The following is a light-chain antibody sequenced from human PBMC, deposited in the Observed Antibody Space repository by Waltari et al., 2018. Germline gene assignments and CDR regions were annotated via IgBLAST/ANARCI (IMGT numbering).Light chain of an antibody. CDR1: QSVSSN. Sequence: EIVMTQSPATLSVSPGERATLSCRASQSVSSNLAWYQQKPGQAHRLLIYRASTRATGVPARFSGSGSGTEFTLTISSLQSEDFAVYFCQQYNNWPPYRFGQGTKLEIK. CDR3: QQYNNWPPYR. J-gene: IGKJ2*03. V-gene: IGKV3-15*01. CDR2: RAS.